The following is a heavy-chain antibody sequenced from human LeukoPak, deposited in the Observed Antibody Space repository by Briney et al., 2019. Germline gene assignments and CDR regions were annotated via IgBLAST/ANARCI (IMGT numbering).Heavy chain of an antibody. CDR2: ITTNGGNT. D-gene: IGHD3-3*01. V-gene: IGHV3-64D*06. J-gene: IGHJ4*02. CDR1: GFTFSNYA. CDR3: ARMAVRNYDFWSGYPGGNFDY. Sequence: GGSLRLSCSASGFTFSNYAMHWVRQAPGKGLEYVSAITTNGGNTYYADSVKGRFTISRDNSKNTLHLQMSSLRAEDTAVYYCARMAVRNYDFWSGYPGGNFDYWGQGTLVTVSS.